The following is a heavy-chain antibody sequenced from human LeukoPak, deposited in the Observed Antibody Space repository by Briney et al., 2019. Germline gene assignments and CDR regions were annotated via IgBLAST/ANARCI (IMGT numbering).Heavy chain of an antibody. Sequence: SETLFLTCTVSGGSVSSGDYYWSWIRQPPGKGLEWIGYIYNSGSTYYNPSLKSRLTISEDTSKNQFSLKLSSVTAADTAVYFCARHVTTVTFFDFWGQGTLVTVSS. CDR1: GGSVSSGDYY. CDR3: ARHVTTVTFFDF. CDR2: IYNSGST. V-gene: IGHV4-30-4*01. D-gene: IGHD4-11*01. J-gene: IGHJ4*02.